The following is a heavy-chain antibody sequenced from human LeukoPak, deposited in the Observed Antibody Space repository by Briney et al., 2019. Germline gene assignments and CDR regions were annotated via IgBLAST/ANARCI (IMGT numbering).Heavy chain of an antibody. D-gene: IGHD5-24*01. J-gene: IGHJ5*02. V-gene: IGHV4-59*01. CDR3: ARDRLQLQS. CDR2: IYYSGST. CDR1: GGSISSYY. Sequence: SETLSLTCTVSGGSISSYYWSWIRQPPGQGLEWIGYIYYSGSTNYNPSLKSRVTISVDTSKNQCSLKLSSVTAADTAVYYCARDRLQLQSWGQGTLVTVSS.